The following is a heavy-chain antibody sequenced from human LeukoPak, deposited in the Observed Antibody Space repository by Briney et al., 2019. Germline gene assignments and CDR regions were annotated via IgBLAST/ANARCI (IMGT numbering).Heavy chain of an antibody. CDR2: IKQDGSAK. D-gene: IGHD3-3*01. V-gene: IGHV3-7*01. CDR1: GFTFSSYW. J-gene: IGHJ5*02. CDR3: AGGPGFLIYS. Sequence: HAGGSLRLSCAASGFTFSSYWMNWVRQAPGKGLEWIANIKQDGSAKYYVDSVKGRLTISRDNAKNLLYLQMDNLRAEDAAVYYCAGGPGFLIYSWGQGTLVTVSS.